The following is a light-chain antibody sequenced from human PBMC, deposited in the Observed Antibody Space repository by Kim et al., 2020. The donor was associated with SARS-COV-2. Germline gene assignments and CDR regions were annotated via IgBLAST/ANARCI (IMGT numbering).Light chain of an antibody. Sequence: SYERTQPPSVSVAPGKTARITCGGNNIGSKSVHWYQQKLGQAPVLVIYYDSDQPSGIPERFSVFNSGNTATLTISTVAAGDGDDSYLQVWDRSSDHLYVF. J-gene: IGLJ1*01. CDR1: NIGSKS. CDR2: YDS. V-gene: IGLV3-21*04. CDR3: QVWDRSSDHLYV.